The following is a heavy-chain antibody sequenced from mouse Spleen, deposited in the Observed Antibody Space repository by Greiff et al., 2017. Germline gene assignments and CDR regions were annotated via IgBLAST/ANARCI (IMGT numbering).Heavy chain of an antibody. D-gene: IGHD2-10*01. J-gene: IGHJ4*01. CDR2: IYPGDGST. V-gene: IGHV1S56*01. CDR3: ASSYYGNYVGYYAMDY. Sequence: QVQLKESGPELVKPGASVKISCKASGYTFTSYYIHWVKQRPGQGLEWIGWIYPGDGSTKYNEKFKGKTTLTADKSSSTAYMLLSSLTSEDSAIYFCASSYYGNYVGYYAMDYWGQGTSVTGSS. CDR1: GYTFTSYY.